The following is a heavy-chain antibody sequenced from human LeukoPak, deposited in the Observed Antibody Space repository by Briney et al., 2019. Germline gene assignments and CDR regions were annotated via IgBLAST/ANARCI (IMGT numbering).Heavy chain of an antibody. D-gene: IGHD5-18*01. Sequence: GGSLRLSCAASGFTFSSYAMSWVRQAPGKGLEWVSAISGSGASTYYADSVKGRFTISRDNSKNTLYLQMNSLRAEDTAVYYCAKDGDTAMATGSFDYWGQGTLVTVSS. J-gene: IGHJ4*02. CDR2: ISGSGAST. CDR3: AKDGDTAMATGSFDY. CDR1: GFTFSSYA. V-gene: IGHV3-23*01.